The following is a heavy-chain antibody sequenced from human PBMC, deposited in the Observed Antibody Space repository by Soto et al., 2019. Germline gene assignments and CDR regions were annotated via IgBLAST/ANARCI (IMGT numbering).Heavy chain of an antibody. J-gene: IGHJ6*02. CDR2: IYHSGST. V-gene: IGHV4-38-2*01. CDR1: GYSISRGYY. Sequence: PSETLSLTCAVSGYSISRGYYWGCIRQPPGKGLEWIGSIYHSGSTYYNPSLKSRVTISVDTSKNQFSLKLSSVTAADTAVYYCARWELLYGMDVWGQGTTVSVSS. D-gene: IGHD1-26*01. CDR3: ARWELLYGMDV.